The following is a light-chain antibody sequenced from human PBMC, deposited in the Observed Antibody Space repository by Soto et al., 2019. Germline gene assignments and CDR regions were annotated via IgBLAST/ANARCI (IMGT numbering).Light chain of an antibody. CDR1: QGIRND. Sequence: AIQMTQSPSSLSASVGDRVTITCRASQGIRNDLGWYQQKPGKAPNLLIYAASSLQSGVPSRFSGSGSGTHFTLTISSLQPEDSAIYYCQQSYNNPTFGQGTRLEI. V-gene: IGKV1-6*01. CDR2: AAS. CDR3: QQSYNNPT. J-gene: IGKJ5*01.